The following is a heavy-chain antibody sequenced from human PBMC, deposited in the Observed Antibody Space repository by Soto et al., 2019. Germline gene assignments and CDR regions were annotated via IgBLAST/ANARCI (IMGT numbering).Heavy chain of an antibody. CDR2: ISGSGGST. J-gene: IGHJ6*02. CDR3: AKDTNYYDSSGITPYYHLFCCYYGMDV. V-gene: IGHV3-23*01. CDR1: GFTFSSYA. D-gene: IGHD3-22*01. Sequence: PGGSLRLSCAASGFTFSSYAMSWVRQAPGKGLEWVSAISGSGGSTYYADSVKGRFTISRDNSKNTLYLQMNSLRAEDTAVYYCAKDTNYYDSSGITPYYHLFCCYYGMDVWGQGTTVTVSS.